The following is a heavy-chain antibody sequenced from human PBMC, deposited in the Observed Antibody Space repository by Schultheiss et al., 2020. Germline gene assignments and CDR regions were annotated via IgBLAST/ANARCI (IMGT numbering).Heavy chain of an antibody. D-gene: IGHD6-19*01. V-gene: IGHV3-30*18. CDR1: GFTFSSYG. Sequence: GGSLRLSCAASGFTFSSYGMHWVRQAPGKGLEWVAVISYDGSNKYYADSVKGRFTISRDNSKNTLYLQMNTLRAEDTAVYYCAKVSSGWYGGHFDYWGQGPTVNVYS. CDR2: ISYDGSNK. J-gene: IGHJ4*03. CDR3: AKVSSGWYGGHFDY.